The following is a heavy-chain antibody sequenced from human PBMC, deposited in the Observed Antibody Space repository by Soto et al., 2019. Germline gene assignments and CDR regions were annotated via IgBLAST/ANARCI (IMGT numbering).Heavy chain of an antibody. CDR1: GYTFTSYA. Sequence: QVQLVQSGAEEKKPEASVKVSCKASGYTFTSYAMHWVRQAPGQRLEWMGWINAGNGNTKYSQKFQGRVTITRDTSASTAYMELSSLRSEDTAVYYCARSIVVVTALDYWGQGTLVNVSS. CDR3: ARSIVVVTALDY. D-gene: IGHD2-21*02. CDR2: INAGNGNT. V-gene: IGHV1-3*05. J-gene: IGHJ4*02.